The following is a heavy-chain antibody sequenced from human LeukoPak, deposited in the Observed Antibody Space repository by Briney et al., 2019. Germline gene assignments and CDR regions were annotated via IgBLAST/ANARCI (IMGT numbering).Heavy chain of an antibody. CDR2: IYYSGST. CDR1: GGSISSSSYY. CDR3: ARSTTVTTRTIYYYYYMDV. J-gene: IGHJ6*03. Sequence: SETLSLTCTVSGGSISSSSYYWGWIRQPPGKGLEWIGSIYYSGSTYYNPSLKSRVTISVDTSKNQFSLKLSSVTAADTAVYYCARSTTVTTRTIYYYYYMDVWGQRDHGHRLL. D-gene: IGHD4-17*01. V-gene: IGHV4-39*07.